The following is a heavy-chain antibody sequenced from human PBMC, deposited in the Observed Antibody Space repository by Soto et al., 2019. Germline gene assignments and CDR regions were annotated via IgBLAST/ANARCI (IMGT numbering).Heavy chain of an antibody. J-gene: IGHJ4*02. Sequence: AASVKVSCKASGGTFSSYAISWVRQAPGQGLEWMGGIIPIFGTANYAQKFQGRVTITADESTSTAYMELSSLRSEDTAVYYCARARLLIWSGNLYYFDYWGQGTLVTVSS. CDR3: ARARLLIWSGNLYYFDY. CDR1: GGTFSSYA. CDR2: IIPIFGTA. D-gene: IGHD3-3*01. V-gene: IGHV1-69*13.